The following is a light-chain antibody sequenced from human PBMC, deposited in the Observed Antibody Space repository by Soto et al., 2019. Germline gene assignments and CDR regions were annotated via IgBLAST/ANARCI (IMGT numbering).Light chain of an antibody. CDR1: SSDIGAFKY. J-gene: IGLJ2*01. CDR3: SSYTGINSLHLV. CDR2: EVT. V-gene: IGLV2-8*01. Sequence: QSALTQPPSASGSPGQSVTISCTGTSSDIGAFKYVSWFQRHPGKAPKLMIYEVTKRPSGVPERFSGSKSGNTASLTVSGLQAEDEADYYCSSYTGINSLHLVFGGGTKVTVL.